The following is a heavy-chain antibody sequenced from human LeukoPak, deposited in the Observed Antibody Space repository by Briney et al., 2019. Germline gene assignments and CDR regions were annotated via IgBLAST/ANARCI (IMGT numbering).Heavy chain of an antibody. CDR1: GFTFSNYW. CDR2: INQDGSRK. V-gene: IGHV3-7*04. Sequence: PGGSLRLSCTASGFTFSNYWITWVRQGPGKGLDWAAHINQDGSRKLYVDSVEGRFTVSRDNAKNSLYLQMNSLRAEDTAVYSCARAVAAADSYWGRGTLVTVSS. D-gene: IGHD6-13*01. CDR3: ARAVAAADSY. J-gene: IGHJ4*02.